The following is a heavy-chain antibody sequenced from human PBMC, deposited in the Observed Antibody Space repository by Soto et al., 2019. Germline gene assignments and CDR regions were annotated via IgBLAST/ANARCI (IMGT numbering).Heavy chain of an antibody. Sequence: SETLSLTCTVSGGSISSGGYYWSWIRQHPGKGLEWIGYIYYSGSTYYNPSLKGRVTISEDTSKNQFSLKLSSVTAADTAVYYCARSYCSSTSCYYGYGMDVWGQGTTVTVSS. J-gene: IGHJ6*02. CDR2: IYYSGST. CDR3: ARSYCSSTSCYYGYGMDV. CDR1: GGSISSGGYY. D-gene: IGHD2-2*01. V-gene: IGHV4-31*03.